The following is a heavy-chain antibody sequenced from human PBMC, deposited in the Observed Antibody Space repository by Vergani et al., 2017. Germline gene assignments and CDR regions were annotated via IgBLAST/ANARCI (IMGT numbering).Heavy chain of an antibody. D-gene: IGHD3-3*01. CDR3: ARGPDTIFGVVISGYYYYMDV. CDR2: SNHSGST. Sequence: QVQLQQWGAGLLKPSENMSLTCAVYGGSISAYYWTWNRKTTGKGLEWIGESNHSGSTNYNPSLKSRVTISVDTSKNQFSLKLSSVTAADTAVYYCARGPDTIFGVVISGYYYYMDVWGKGTTVTVSS. V-gene: IGHV4-34*01. J-gene: IGHJ6*03. CDR1: GGSISAYY.